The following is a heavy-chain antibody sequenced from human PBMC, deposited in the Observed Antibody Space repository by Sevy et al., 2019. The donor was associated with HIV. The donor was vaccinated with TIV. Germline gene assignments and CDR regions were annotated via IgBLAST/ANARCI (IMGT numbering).Heavy chain of an antibody. CDR2: ISSSGSTI. Sequence: GGSLRLSCAASGFTFSDYYMSWIRQAPGKGLEWVSYISSSGSTIYYADSVKGRFTISRDNAKNSLYLQMNSLRAEDTAVYYCARDGGYCSSTSYYDTIFYYYYGMDVWGQGTTVTVSS. J-gene: IGHJ6*02. D-gene: IGHD2-2*01. CDR3: ARDGGYCSSTSYYDTIFYYYYGMDV. CDR1: GFTFSDYY. V-gene: IGHV3-11*01.